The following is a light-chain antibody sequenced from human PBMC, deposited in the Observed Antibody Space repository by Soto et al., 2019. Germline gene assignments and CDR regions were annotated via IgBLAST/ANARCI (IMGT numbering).Light chain of an antibody. CDR3: SARDDFLSGVV. CDR2: RSD. CDR1: SSNIGSNH. J-gene: IGLJ2*01. Sequence: QSVLTQPPSASGNPGQRVTISCSGSSSNIGSNHVYWYQQFPGMAPKLLMYRSDQRPTGVPDRFSGSRSGTSASLAISGLRSDDEADYYCSARDDFLSGVVFGGGTKVTVL. V-gene: IGLV1-47*01.